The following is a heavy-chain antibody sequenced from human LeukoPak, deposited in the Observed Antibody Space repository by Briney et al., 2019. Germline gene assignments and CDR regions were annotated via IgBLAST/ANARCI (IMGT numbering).Heavy chain of an antibody. Sequence: PSETLSLTCTVSGGSISSYYWSWIRQPPGKGLEWIGYIYYSGSTNHNPSLKSRVTISVDTSKNQFSLKLSSVTAADTAVYYCARARRYCSNTSCQRLNNWFDPWGQGTLVTVSS. CDR3: ARARRYCSNTSCQRLNNWFDP. J-gene: IGHJ5*02. D-gene: IGHD2-2*01. CDR1: GGSISSYY. V-gene: IGHV4-59*01. CDR2: IYYSGST.